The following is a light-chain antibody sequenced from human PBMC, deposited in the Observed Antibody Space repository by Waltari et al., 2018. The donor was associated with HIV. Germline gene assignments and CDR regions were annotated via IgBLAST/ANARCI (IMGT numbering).Light chain of an antibody. CDR2: EVY. Sequence: QSALTQPAYVSGSPGQSINIACSGPPSDIDSLNYVPCYQQHPGNVPKLIFFEVYYRPAGVSDRFSASKSGNTASLTISDLQAEDEADYFCSSYSTRNFLMFGGGTKLTVL. V-gene: IGLV2-14*03. CDR1: PSDIDSLNY. J-gene: IGLJ3*02. CDR3: SSYSTRNFLM.